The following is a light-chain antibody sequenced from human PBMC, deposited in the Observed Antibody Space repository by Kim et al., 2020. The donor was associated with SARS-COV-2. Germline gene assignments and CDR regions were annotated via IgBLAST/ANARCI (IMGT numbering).Light chain of an antibody. Sequence: DIQMTQSPSSLSASLGDRVTITCRASQSIRDFLNWYQQKPGRAPNLLIFAASSLQNGVQSRFSGSGSGTDFTLTITGLQPEDFATYYCQQSYSTPTWTFGQGTKVDIK. J-gene: IGKJ1*01. V-gene: IGKV1-39*01. CDR1: QSIRDF. CDR2: AAS. CDR3: QQSYSTPTWT.